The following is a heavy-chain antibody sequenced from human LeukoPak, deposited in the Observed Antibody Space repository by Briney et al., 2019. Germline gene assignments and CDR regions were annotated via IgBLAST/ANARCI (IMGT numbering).Heavy chain of an antibody. Sequence: QPGRSLLLSCAASGFTFSSYGMHWVRPAPGKGLEWVAVIWYDGSNKYYADSVKGRFTISRDNSKNTLYLQMNSLRAEDTAVYYCARDRGTVTLYYYYGMDVWGQGTTVTVSS. J-gene: IGHJ6*02. CDR1: GFTFSSYG. D-gene: IGHD4-17*01. V-gene: IGHV3-33*01. CDR2: IWYDGSNK. CDR3: ARDRGTVTLYYYYGMDV.